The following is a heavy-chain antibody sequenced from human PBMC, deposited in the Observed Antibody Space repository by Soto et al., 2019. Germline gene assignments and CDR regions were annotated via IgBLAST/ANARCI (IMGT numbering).Heavy chain of an antibody. CDR1: GFTFSNAW. J-gene: IGHJ6*02. CDR2: IKSKTDGGTT. V-gene: IGHV3-15*07. D-gene: IGHD3-9*01. CDR3: TTEITYYDILTGYPSYYYGMDV. Sequence: GGSLRLSCAASGFTFSNAWMNWVRQAPGKGLEWVGRIKSKTDGGTTDYAAPVKGRFTISRDDSKNTLYLQMNSLKTEDTAVYYCTTEITYYDILTGYPSYYYGMDVWGQGTTVTVSS.